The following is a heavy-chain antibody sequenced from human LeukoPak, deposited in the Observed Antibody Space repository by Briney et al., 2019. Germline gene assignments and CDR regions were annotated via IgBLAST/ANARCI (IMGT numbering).Heavy chain of an antibody. V-gene: IGHV1-2*06. CDR3: ARDSGPYYYDSSGYSMDV. CDR1: GYTFTGYY. J-gene: IGHJ6*04. CDR2: INPNSGGT. Sequence: ASVKVSCKASGYTFTGYYMHWVRQAPGQGLEWMGRINPNSGGTNYAQKFQGRGTMTRDTSISTAYMELSRLRSDDPAVYYCARDSGPYYYDSSGYSMDVWGKGTTVTVSS. D-gene: IGHD3-22*01.